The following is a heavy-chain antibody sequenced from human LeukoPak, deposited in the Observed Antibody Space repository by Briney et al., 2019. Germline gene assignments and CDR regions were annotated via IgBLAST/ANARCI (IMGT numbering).Heavy chain of an antibody. V-gene: IGHV3-7*01. CDR3: ARARGGDYFDY. CDR2: IKQDGSEK. Sequence: GGSLRLSCAASGFTFSSYWMSWARQAPGRGLEWVANIKQDGSEKYYVESVKGRFTISRDNAKNSLYLQMNSLRAEDTAVYYCARARGGDYFDYWGQGTLVTVSS. D-gene: IGHD3-16*01. CDR1: GFTFSSYW. J-gene: IGHJ4*02.